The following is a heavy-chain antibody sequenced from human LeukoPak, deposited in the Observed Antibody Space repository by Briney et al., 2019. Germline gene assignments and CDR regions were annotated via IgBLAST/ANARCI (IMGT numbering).Heavy chain of an antibody. D-gene: IGHD5-24*01. Sequence: GGSLRLSCAASGFTISSYSMYWVRQAPGKGLEWVSSISSSNSYIYYADSVKGRFTISRDNAKNSLYLQMNSLRAEDTAVYYCARGGGYNSVVVSDFDYWGQGTLVTVSS. CDR3: ARGGGYNSVVVSDFDY. J-gene: IGHJ4*02. V-gene: IGHV3-21*01. CDR1: GFTISSYS. CDR2: ISSSNSYI.